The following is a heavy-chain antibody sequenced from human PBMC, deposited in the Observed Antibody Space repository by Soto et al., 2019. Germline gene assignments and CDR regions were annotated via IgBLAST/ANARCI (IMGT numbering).Heavy chain of an antibody. V-gene: IGHV3-30*04. D-gene: IGHD4-4*01. J-gene: IGHJ4*02. Sequence: QVQLVESGGDVVQPGRSLRLSCETSGFSFSSYVLHWVRQAPGKGLEWVAVLPYYERDKYYADSVKGRFTISRDNSKNTLYLQMNSLRTEDTAVYYCAREGSGDAYSAGGAMDCWGQGTLVTVSS. CDR1: GFSFSSYV. CDR3: AREGSGDAYSAGGAMDC. CDR2: LPYYERDK.